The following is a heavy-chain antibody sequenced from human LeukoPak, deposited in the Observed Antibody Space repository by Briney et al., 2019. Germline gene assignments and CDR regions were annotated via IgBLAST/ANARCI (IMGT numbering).Heavy chain of an antibody. J-gene: IGHJ5*02. D-gene: IGHD6-13*01. V-gene: IGHV4-38-2*02. CDR1: GYSISNGFY. CDR2: MFYSGHA. Sequence: SETLSLTCTVSGYSISNGFYWGWIRQPPGKGLEWIGSMFYSGHAYYNPSLRSRVTISVDSSKNQFSLKLSSVTAADTAVYFCARDVIAAAGTNWFDPWGQGTLVTVSS. CDR3: ARDVIAAAGTNWFDP.